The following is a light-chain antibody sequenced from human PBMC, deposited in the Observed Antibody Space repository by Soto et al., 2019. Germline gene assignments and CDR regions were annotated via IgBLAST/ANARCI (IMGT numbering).Light chain of an antibody. CDR2: AAS. V-gene: IGKV1-17*01. Sequence: DIQMTQSPSSLSASVGDRVTITCRASQAIRNDLAWYQHKPGKAPKRLIYAASSLQSGVPSRFSGSGSETQFTLTFSSLQPEDFATYYCLQHNNYPPLTFGGGTKVEIK. J-gene: IGKJ4*01. CDR1: QAIRND. CDR3: LQHNNYPPLT.